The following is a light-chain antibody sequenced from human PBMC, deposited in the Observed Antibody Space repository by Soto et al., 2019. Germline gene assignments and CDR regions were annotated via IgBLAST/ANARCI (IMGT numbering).Light chain of an antibody. CDR2: EVT. Sequence: QSALTQPASVSGSPGQSITISCTGTSSDVGGFNYVSWYQHHPGKAPKLMIYEVTDRPSGVSNRFSGSQSGNTASLTISGLQAEDEAYYFCSSYSSTSHVVFGGGTKLTVL. CDR3: SSYSSTSHVV. V-gene: IGLV2-14*01. CDR1: SSDVGGFNY. J-gene: IGLJ2*01.